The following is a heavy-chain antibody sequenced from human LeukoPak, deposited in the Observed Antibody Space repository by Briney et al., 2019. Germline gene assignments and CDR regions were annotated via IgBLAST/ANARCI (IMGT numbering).Heavy chain of an antibody. V-gene: IGHV3-23*01. CDR2: INGSGGNT. CDR3: AKERRITMAGTVDYFDY. CDR1: GFTFNSYA. D-gene: IGHD6-19*01. J-gene: IGHJ4*02. Sequence: PAGSLRLSCAASGFTFNSYAMSWIRQPPGKGLEWVSSINGSGGNTYYADSMKGRFTISRDNSKNTLYLQMNSLRAADTAVYYCAKERRITMAGTVDYFDYWGQGTLVTVSS.